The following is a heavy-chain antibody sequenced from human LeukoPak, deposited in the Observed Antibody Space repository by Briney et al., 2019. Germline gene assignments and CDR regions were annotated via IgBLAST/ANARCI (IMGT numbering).Heavy chain of an antibody. Sequence: PSETLSLTCTVSGGSISSYYWSWIRQPPGKGLEWIGYIYYSGSTNYNPSLKSRVTISVDTPKNQFSLRLSSVTAADTAVYYCARSTGSTMFIDYWGQGTLVTVSS. CDR3: ARSTGSTMFIDY. CDR2: IYYSGST. CDR1: GGSISSYY. J-gene: IGHJ4*02. D-gene: IGHD3-10*02. V-gene: IGHV4-59*01.